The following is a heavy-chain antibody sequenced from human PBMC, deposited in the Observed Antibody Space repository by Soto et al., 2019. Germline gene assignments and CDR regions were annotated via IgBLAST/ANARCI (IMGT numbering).Heavy chain of an antibody. CDR2: IDYTGGTT. Sequence: GGSLILSCASSGFTFSSYAMSLVRQAPGKGLEWVSVIDYTGGTTYYTDSVKGRFIISRDNSKKILYLQMNSLRTEDTAIYYCAKDATRTSGWYYFDYWGRGALVTVS. V-gene: IGHV3-23*01. CDR3: AKDATRTSGWYYFDY. CDR1: GFTFSSYA. J-gene: IGHJ4*02. D-gene: IGHD6-19*01.